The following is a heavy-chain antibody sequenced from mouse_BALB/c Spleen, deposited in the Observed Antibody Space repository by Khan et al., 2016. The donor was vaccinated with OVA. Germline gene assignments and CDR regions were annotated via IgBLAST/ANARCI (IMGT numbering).Heavy chain of an antibody. CDR1: GFSLTTYG. D-gene: IGHD2-1*01. J-gene: IGHJ4*01. V-gene: IGHV2-6*02. CDR2: IWSDGAS. Sequence: VELVESGPGLVAPSQSLSITCTVSGFSLTTYGIHWVRQPPGKGLEWLIVIWSDGASTYNSALKSRLSISKDNSKSQVFLKMNSLQTDDTAMYYCVRGNFYAMDYWGQGTSVTVSS. CDR3: VRGNFYAMDY.